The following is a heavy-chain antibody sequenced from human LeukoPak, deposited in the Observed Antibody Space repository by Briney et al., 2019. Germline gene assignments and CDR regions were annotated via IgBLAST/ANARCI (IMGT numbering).Heavy chain of an antibody. D-gene: IGHD1-26*01. V-gene: IGHV1-2*06. CDR1: GYTIADYF. CDR3: ARDVSSTSNWEFDY. CDR2: INANSGGT. J-gene: IGHJ4*02. Sequence: GASVKVSCKTSGYTIADYFIHWVRQAPGQGLEWMGRINANSGGTEYEQKFQGRVTMTRDTSISTAYVEVNWLISDDTAIYYCARDVSSTSNWEFDYWGQGTLVTVS.